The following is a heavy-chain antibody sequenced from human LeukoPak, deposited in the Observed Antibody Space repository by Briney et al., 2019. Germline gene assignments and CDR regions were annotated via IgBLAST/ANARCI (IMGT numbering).Heavy chain of an antibody. J-gene: IGHJ6*03. V-gene: IGHV3-11*04. Sequence: PVGSLRLSCAASEFTFSDYYMSWIRQAPGKGLEWVSYISSSGSTIYYADSVKGRFTISRDNAKNSLYLQMNSLRAEDTAVYYCARDTIVVPAADSYMYVWVKGTTVTVSS. CDR2: ISSSGSTI. CDR3: ARDTIVVPAADSYMYV. CDR1: EFTFSDYY. D-gene: IGHD2-2*01.